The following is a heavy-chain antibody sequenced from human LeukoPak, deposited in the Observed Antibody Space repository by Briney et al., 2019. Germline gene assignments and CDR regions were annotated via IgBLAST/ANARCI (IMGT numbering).Heavy chain of an antibody. D-gene: IGHD3-10*01. CDR2: INHSGST. CDR3: ASPPRAGSKEPFDY. Sequence: SETLSLTCAVYGGSFSGYYWSWIRQPPGKGLEWIGEINHSGSTNYNPPLKSRVTISVDTSKNQFSLKLSSVTAADTAVYYCASPPRAGSKEPFDYWGQGTLVTVS. J-gene: IGHJ4*02. V-gene: IGHV4-34*01. CDR1: GGSFSGYY.